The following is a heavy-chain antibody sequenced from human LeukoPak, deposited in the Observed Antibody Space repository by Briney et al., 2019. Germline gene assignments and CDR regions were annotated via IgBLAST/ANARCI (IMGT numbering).Heavy chain of an antibody. CDR1: GFTFSSYG. Sequence: GRSLRLSCAASGFTFSSYGMHWVRQAPGKGLEWVAVISYDGSNKYYADSVKGRFTISRGNSKNTLYLQMNSLRAEDTAVYYCASDNWFDPWGQGTLVTVSS. V-gene: IGHV3-30*19. CDR3: ASDNWFDP. CDR2: ISYDGSNK. J-gene: IGHJ5*02.